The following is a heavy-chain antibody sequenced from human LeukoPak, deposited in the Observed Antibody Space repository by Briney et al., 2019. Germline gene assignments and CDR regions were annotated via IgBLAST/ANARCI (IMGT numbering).Heavy chain of an antibody. CDR3: ATAVAGQRLYYYYHMDV. J-gene: IGHJ6*03. D-gene: IGHD6-19*01. Sequence: PGGSLRLSCAASGFTVSSNYMSWVRQAPGKGLEWVSVIYSGGSTYYADSVKGRFTISRDNSKNTLYLQMNSLRAEDTAVYYCATAVAGQRLYYYYHMDVWGKGTTVTVSS. V-gene: IGHV3-66*02. CDR2: IYSGGST. CDR1: GFTVSSNY.